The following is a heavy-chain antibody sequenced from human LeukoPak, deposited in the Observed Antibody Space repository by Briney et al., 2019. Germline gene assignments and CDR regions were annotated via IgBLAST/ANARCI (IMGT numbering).Heavy chain of an antibody. CDR1: GFTFSSYA. J-gene: IGHJ5*02. CDR3: ARDYMMVNWFDP. D-gene: IGHD2-8*01. V-gene: IGHV3-30-3*01. Sequence: PGRSLRLSCAASGFTFSSYAMHWVRQAPGKGLEWVAVISYDGSNKYYADSVKGRFTISKDNSKNPLYLQMNSPRAEDTAVYYCARDYMMVNWFDPWGQGTLVTVSS. CDR2: ISYDGSNK.